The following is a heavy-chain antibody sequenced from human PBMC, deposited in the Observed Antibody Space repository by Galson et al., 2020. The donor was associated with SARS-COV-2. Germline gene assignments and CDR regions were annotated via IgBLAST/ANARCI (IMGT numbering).Heavy chain of an antibody. V-gene: IGHV1-2*06. CDR1: GYSFTDDY. D-gene: IGHD2-2*01. J-gene: IGHJ4*02. Sequence: ASVKVYCKSSGYSFTDDYIHWVRQTPGQGLEWMGRINPSSGGTNYAQKFQGRVTMTRDTTISTVYMELSRLRSDDTAVYYCARSTGTNWGQGTLVTVSS. CDR2: INPSSGGT. CDR3: ARSTGTN.